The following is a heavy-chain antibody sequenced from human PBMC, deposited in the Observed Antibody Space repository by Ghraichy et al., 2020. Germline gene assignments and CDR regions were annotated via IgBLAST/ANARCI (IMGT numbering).Heavy chain of an antibody. CDR2: IKQDGGEK. CDR1: GFTFSNYW. J-gene: IGHJ4*02. Sequence: GGSLRLSCAASGFTFSNYWMSWVRQAPGKGLEWVANIKQDGGEKYYVDSVKGRFTISRDNAKNSLYLQMNSLRAEDTAVYYCARAGVGYDSSGYTHYWGQGTLVTVSS. CDR3: ARAGVGYDSSGYTHY. V-gene: IGHV3-7*01. D-gene: IGHD3-22*01.